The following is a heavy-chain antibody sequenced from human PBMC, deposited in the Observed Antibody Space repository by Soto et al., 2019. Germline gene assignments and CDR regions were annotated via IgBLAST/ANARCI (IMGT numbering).Heavy chain of an antibody. V-gene: IGHV4-39*02. CDR1: GGSISSSSYY. Sequence: QLQLQESGPGLVKPSETLSLTCTVSGGSISSSSYYWGWIRQPPGKGLEWIGSIYYSGSTYYNPSLKSRVPIPVDTXXNXFXXNRTSVTAADTAVYSCASAGQDIVVVTAIRAAFDIWGQGTLVTVSS. J-gene: IGHJ3*02. CDR3: ASAGQDIVVVTAIRAAFDI. D-gene: IGHD2-21*02. CDR2: IYYSGST.